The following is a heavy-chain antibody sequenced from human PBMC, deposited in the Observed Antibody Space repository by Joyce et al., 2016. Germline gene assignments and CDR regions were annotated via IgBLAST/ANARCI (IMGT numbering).Heavy chain of an antibody. V-gene: IGHV3-49*04. CDR1: GFNFEEYD. D-gene: IGHD6-6*01. J-gene: IGHJ4*02. CDR2: IRSKTYSWTK. Sequence: EVQVVQSGGGLVQPVRSLRLSCTTSGFNFEEYDINWVRQAPGKGLEWVTLIRSKTYSWTKEYAASVKGRFIGSRDNSKNIAFLQMNGLRTDDTAVYYCTRGMTLIGARYYFDYWGQGALVTVSS. CDR3: TRGMTLIGARYYFDY.